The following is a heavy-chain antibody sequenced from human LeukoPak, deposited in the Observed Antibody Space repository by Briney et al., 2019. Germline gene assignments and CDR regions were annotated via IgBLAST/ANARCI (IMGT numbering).Heavy chain of an antibody. Sequence: ASVKVSCKASGYTFTSYGISWVRQAPGQGLEWMGWISAYNGNTNYAQKLQGRVTMTTDTSTSTAYMELRSLRSDATAVYYCARNGIQLWLSPDFDYWGQGTLVTVSS. CDR3: ARNGIQLWLSPDFDY. V-gene: IGHV1-18*01. CDR2: ISAYNGNT. D-gene: IGHD5-18*01. CDR1: GYTFTSYG. J-gene: IGHJ4*02.